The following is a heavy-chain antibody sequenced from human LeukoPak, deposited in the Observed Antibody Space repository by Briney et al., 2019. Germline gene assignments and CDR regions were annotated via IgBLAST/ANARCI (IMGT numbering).Heavy chain of an antibody. V-gene: IGHV3-23*01. CDR2: LSISDVTT. CDR1: GFTFTNCA. CDR3: AKDSYSSSDYYFDY. Sequence: GGSLRLSCAASGFTFTNCAMSWVRQAPGKGLEWVSTLSISDVTTYYADSVKGRFTIYRDNSKNTLYLQMNSLRAEDTAVYYCAKDSYSSSDYYFDYWGQGTLVTVSS. D-gene: IGHD6-6*01. J-gene: IGHJ4*02.